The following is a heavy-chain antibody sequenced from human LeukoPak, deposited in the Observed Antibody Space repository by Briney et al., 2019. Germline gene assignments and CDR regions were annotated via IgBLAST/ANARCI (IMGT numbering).Heavy chain of an antibody. J-gene: IGHJ4*02. D-gene: IGHD1-26*01. Sequence: PGGSLRLSCAASGFTFSSYGMHWVRQAPGKGLEWVAVTSYDGTAQYCADSVKGRFTISRDNSKNTMYLQMNSLRAEDTAVYYCAKMAFMGTATSSFDQWGQGTLVTVSS. CDR1: GFTFSSYG. V-gene: IGHV3-30*18. CDR3: AKMAFMGTATSSFDQ. CDR2: TSYDGTAQ.